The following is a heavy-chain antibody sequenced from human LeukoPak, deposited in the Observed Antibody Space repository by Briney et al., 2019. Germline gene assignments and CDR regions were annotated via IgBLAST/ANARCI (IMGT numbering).Heavy chain of an antibody. Sequence: SETLSLTCTVSGGSISSGGYYWSWIRQHPGKGLEWIGYIYYSGSTYYNPSLKSRVTISVDMSKNQFSLKLSSVTAADTAVYYCARVRGDNWNYHYYYYMDVWGKGTTVTVSS. CDR3: ARVRGDNWNYHYYYYMDV. CDR1: GGSISSGGYY. CDR2: IYYSGST. V-gene: IGHV4-31*03. D-gene: IGHD1-7*01. J-gene: IGHJ6*03.